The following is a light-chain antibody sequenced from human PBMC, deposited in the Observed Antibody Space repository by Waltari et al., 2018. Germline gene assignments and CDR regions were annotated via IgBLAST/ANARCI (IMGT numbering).Light chain of an antibody. CDR3: CSYVGLGIYV. V-gene: IGLV2-23*02. J-gene: IGLJ1*01. CDR1: SSDVGNYNL. CDR2: EVT. Sequence: QSGLTQPASVSGSPGQSITISCTGTSSDVGNYNLVSWYQQYPGKAPQLMVYEVTKRASGASDRFSGSKSGNTASLTIHGLQSEDEADYYCCSYVGLGIYVFGSGTKVTVL.